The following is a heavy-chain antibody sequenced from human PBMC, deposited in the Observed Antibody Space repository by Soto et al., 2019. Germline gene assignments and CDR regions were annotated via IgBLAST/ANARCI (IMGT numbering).Heavy chain of an antibody. J-gene: IGHJ6*02. CDR3: ARDPSGSPVGYYYYGMDV. CDR2: IYSGGST. D-gene: IGHD1-26*01. Sequence: PGGSLRLSCAASGFAVSSNYMSWVHQAPGQGLEWVSVIYSGGSTYYADSVKGRFTISRDNSKNTLYLQMDSLRAEDTAVYYCARDPSGSPVGYYYYGMDVWGQGTTVTVSS. V-gene: IGHV3-53*01. CDR1: GFAVSSNY.